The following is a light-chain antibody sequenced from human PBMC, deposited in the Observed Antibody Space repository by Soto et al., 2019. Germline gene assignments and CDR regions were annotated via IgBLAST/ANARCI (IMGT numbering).Light chain of an antibody. J-gene: IGLJ2*01. Sequence: VLTQPPSASGTPGQRVFISCSGSSSNIGGTNYAYWYQQLPGAAPKLLMHSNNLRPSGVPERISGSKSGTSASLAISGLRSEDEAVYYCASWDDRLGAVIFGGGTKVTV. CDR2: SNN. CDR1: SSNIGGTNY. CDR3: ASWDDRLGAVI. V-gene: IGLV1-47*02.